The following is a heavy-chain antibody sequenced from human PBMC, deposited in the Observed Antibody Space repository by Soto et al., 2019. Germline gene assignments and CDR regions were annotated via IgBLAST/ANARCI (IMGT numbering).Heavy chain of an antibody. Sequence: QVQLVQSGDDVKKPGDSVKVSCKASGYTLTSYGISWVRQAPGQGLEWVGWISADNGHTIYAERLQGRVTVTADTSKRTVYMELRSLRPDDTALYYCARAPMRFLEWSYGGMDVWGQGTTVTVSS. J-gene: IGHJ6*02. D-gene: IGHD3-3*01. CDR1: GYTLTSYG. CDR3: ARAPMRFLEWSYGGMDV. V-gene: IGHV1-18*01. CDR2: ISADNGHT.